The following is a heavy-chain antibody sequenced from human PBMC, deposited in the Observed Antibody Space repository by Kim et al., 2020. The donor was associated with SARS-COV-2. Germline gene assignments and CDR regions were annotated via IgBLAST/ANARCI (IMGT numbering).Heavy chain of an antibody. CDR2: IVGSGGIT. CDR1: GFTFSSYA. J-gene: IGHJ4*01. CDR3: AKDQHSSTWTYYFDS. D-gene: IGHD2-2*01. Sequence: GGSLRLSCAATGFTFSSYAMSWVRQSPGKGLEWLSGIVGSGGITYYADSVKGRFTISRDNSKNTLFLQMSGLRAEDTALYYCAKDQHSSTWTYYFDSWG. V-gene: IGHV3-23*01.